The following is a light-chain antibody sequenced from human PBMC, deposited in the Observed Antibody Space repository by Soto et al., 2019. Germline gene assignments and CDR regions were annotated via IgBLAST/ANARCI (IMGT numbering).Light chain of an antibody. Sequence: EIVLTQSPATLSLFPGERATLSCRSSQSVSSYLAWYQQKPGQGPRLLIYDASNRATGIPGRFSGSGSGTDFTLTISRLEPEDFAVYYCQQYGSSPSTFGQGTKVDI. CDR2: DAS. CDR1: QSVSSY. V-gene: IGKV3-20*01. CDR3: QQYGSSPST. J-gene: IGKJ1*01.